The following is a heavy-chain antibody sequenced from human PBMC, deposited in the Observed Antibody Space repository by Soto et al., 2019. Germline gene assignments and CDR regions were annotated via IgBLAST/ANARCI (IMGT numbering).Heavy chain of an antibody. CDR3: APQGPNYGDPGNPYYFDY. CDR1: GGSISSSSYY. J-gene: IGHJ4*02. D-gene: IGHD4-17*01. Sequence: QLQLQESGPGLVKPSETLSLTCTVSGGSISSSSYYWGWIRQPPGKGLEWIGSIYYSGSTYYNPSLKSRVTISVDTSKNQFSLKLSSVTAADTAVYYCAPQGPNYGDPGNPYYFDYWGQGTLVTVSS. V-gene: IGHV4-39*01. CDR2: IYYSGST.